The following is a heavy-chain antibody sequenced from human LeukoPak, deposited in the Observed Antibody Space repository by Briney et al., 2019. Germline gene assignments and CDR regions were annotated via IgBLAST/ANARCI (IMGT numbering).Heavy chain of an antibody. D-gene: IGHD6-6*01. Sequence: PGRSLRLSCAASGFTFDDYAMHWVRQAPGKGLEWVSSLSWNSGSIGYADSVRGRFTISRDNAKNSLYLQMNSLRAEDMALYYCAKDVAARPAGGYFDYWGQGTLVTVSS. V-gene: IGHV3-9*03. CDR2: LSWNSGSI. J-gene: IGHJ4*02. CDR3: AKDVAARPAGGYFDY. CDR1: GFTFDDYA.